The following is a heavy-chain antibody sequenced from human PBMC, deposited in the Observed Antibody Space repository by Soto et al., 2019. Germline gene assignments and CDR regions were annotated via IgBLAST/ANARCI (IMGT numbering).Heavy chain of an antibody. Sequence: QVHLLQSGAEVQKPGASVKVSCKTSGYTFNDFGITWVRQAPGLGLEWLGWIYSKAGKMNFAPKFQNRVIMTTDTSTSKAFMELTSLTFDDSAIYFCARDIAFDIDYWGQGILVTVS. CDR2: IYSKAGKM. CDR3: ARDIAFDIDY. D-gene: IGHD2-15*01. V-gene: IGHV1-18*01. CDR1: GYTFNDFG. J-gene: IGHJ4*02.